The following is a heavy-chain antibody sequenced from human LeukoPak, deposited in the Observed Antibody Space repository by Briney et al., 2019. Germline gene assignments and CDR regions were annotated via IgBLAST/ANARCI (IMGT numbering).Heavy chain of an antibody. Sequence: GGSLRLSCVASGFTFSSYALNWVRQTPGKGLEWVSTISGSGASTYYADAVRGRFTISRDNSRNTLYLQMNSLRAEDTAVYYCASILRSSSGYYFDYWGQGTLVTVSS. CDR2: ISGSGAST. V-gene: IGHV3-23*01. J-gene: IGHJ4*02. D-gene: IGHD3-10*01. CDR1: GFTFSSYA. CDR3: ASILRSSSGYYFDY.